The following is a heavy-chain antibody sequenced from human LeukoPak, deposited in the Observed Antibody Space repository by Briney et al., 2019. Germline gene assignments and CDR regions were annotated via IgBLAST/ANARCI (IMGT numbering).Heavy chain of an antibody. Sequence: PGGSLRLSCAASGFIFSQYSMNWVRQAPGKGLEWVSGISGSGGSTNYADSVKGRFTISRDNSKNTLYLQMNSLKAEDTAVYYCAKEGLWSSNGLPFDYWGQGTLVTVSS. J-gene: IGHJ4*02. CDR3: AKEGLWSSNGLPFDY. CDR2: ISGSGGST. V-gene: IGHV3-23*01. CDR1: GFIFSQYS. D-gene: IGHD6-19*01.